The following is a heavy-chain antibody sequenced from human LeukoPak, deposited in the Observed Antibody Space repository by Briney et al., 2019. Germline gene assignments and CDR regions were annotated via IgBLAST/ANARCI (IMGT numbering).Heavy chain of an antibody. V-gene: IGHV3-30*02. CDR3: AKGLMTTVTPLGY. J-gene: IGHJ4*02. D-gene: IGHD4-17*01. CDR2: TRYDGSNE. Sequence: GGSLRLSCAASGFTFGNYGMHWVRQAPGKGLEWMAFTRYDGSNEHYSDSVKGRFTISRDNSKNTLYLQMNSLRAEDTAVYSCAKGLMTTVTPLGYWGQGILVTVSS. CDR1: GFTFGNYG.